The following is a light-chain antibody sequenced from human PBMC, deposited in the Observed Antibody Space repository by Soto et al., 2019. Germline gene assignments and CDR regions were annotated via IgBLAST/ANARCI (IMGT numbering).Light chain of an antibody. Sequence: DIQMTQSPSSVSASVGDRVTITCRASQGISNSLAWYQQKPGKVPRLLIYAASILQLGVPSRFSGSGSGTDFTLTISSLQPEDVATYYCQKYNNVPATFGLGTRWRL. CDR3: QKYNNVPAT. J-gene: IGKJ5*01. CDR1: QGISNS. V-gene: IGKV1-27*01. CDR2: AAS.